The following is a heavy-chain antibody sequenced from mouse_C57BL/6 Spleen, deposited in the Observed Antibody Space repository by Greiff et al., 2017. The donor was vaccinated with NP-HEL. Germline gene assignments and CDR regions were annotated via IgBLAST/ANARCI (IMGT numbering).Heavy chain of an antibody. CDR2: IYPSDSET. J-gene: IGHJ4*01. CDR1: GYTFTSYW. CDR3: ARSDGYDDGYYAMDY. D-gene: IGHD2-2*01. Sequence: VQLQQPGAELVRPGSSVKLSCKASGYTFTSYWLDWVKQRPGQGLEWIGNIYPSDSETHYNQKFKDKAPLTVDKSSSTAYMQLSSLTSEDSAVYYGARSDGYDDGYYAMDYWGQGTSVTVSS. V-gene: IGHV1-61*01.